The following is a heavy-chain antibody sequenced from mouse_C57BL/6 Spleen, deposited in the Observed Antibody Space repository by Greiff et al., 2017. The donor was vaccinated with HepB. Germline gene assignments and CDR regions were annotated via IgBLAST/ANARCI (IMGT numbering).Heavy chain of an antibody. CDR1: GYTFTDYN. CDR3: ARLRGENDGYSDDY. D-gene: IGHD2-3*01. V-gene: IGHV1-22*01. Sequence: EVQLQQSGPELVKPGASVKMSCKASGYTFTDYNMHWVKQSHGKSLEWIGYINPNNGGTSYNQKFKGKATLTVNKSSSTAYMELRSLTSEDSAVYYCARLRGENDGYSDDYWGQGTTLTVSS. J-gene: IGHJ2*01. CDR2: INPNNGGT.